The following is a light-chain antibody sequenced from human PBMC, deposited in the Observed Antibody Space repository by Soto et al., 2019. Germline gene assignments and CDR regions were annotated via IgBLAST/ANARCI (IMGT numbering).Light chain of an antibody. V-gene: IGKV3-20*01. J-gene: IGKJ1*01. CDR3: QQYGSSPPT. CDR1: QSVSSSY. Sequence: EIVLTQSPGTLSLSPGERATLSCRASQSVSSSYLARDQQKPGQAPRLLIYGASSRATGIPDRFSGSGSGTDFTLTISRLEPEDFAVYYCQQYGSSPPTFGQGTKVEIK. CDR2: GAS.